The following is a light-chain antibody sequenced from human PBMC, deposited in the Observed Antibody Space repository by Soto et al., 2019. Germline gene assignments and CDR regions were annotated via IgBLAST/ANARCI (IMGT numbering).Light chain of an antibody. CDR3: QVWDSSSDHV. J-gene: IGLJ1*01. Sequence: SYELTQPPSVSVAPGQTARITCGGNNIGTKSVNWYQQKPGQAPVLVVYDYSDRPSGNPERFSGSNSGNTATLTISRVEVGDEAEYYCQVWDSSSDHVFGTGTKVTAL. CDR2: DYS. CDR1: NIGTKS. V-gene: IGLV3-21*02.